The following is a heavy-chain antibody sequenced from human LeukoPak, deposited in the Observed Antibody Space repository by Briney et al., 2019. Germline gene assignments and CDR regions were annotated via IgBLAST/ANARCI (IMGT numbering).Heavy chain of an antibody. CDR2: ISAYNGNT. CDR1: GYTFTSYG. D-gene: IGHD6-13*01. J-gene: IGHJ3*02. CDR3: ARDLGYSSSWYPDAFDI. V-gene: IGHV1-18*01. Sequence: ASVKVSCKASGYTFTSYGISWVRQAPGQGLEWMGWISAYNGNTNYAQKLQGRVTMTTDTSTSTAYMELRSLRSDDAAVYYCARDLGYSSSWYPDAFDIWGQGTMVTVSS.